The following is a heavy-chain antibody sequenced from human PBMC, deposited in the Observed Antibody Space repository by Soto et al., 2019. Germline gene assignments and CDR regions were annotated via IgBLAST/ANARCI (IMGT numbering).Heavy chain of an antibody. CDR1: GYTFTSYG. J-gene: IGHJ6*02. V-gene: IGHV1-18*01. CDR3: ARDRWVGYCSGGSCYKSNYYYYGMDV. CDR2: ISAYNGNT. Sequence: QVQLGQSGAEVKKPGASVKVSCKASGYTFTSYGISWVRQAPGQGLEWMGWISAYNGNTNYAQKLQGRLTMTTDTSASTACMELRSLRSDDTAVYYCARDRWVGYCSGGSCYKSNYYYYGMDVWGQGTTVTVSS. D-gene: IGHD2-15*01.